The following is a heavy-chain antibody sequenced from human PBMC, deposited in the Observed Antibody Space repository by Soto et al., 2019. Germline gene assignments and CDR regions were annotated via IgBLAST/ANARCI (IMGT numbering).Heavy chain of an antibody. CDR2: ISAYNGDT. Sequence: ASVKVSCQASGYTFTNYGITWVRQAPGQGLEWMGWISAYNGDTHYTQRLQGRVTMTTDTSTSTAYMELSSLRSEDTAVYYCARGYCSGGSCFAGMDVWGQGTTVTVSS. D-gene: IGHD2-15*01. CDR3: ARGYCSGGSCFAGMDV. J-gene: IGHJ6*02. V-gene: IGHV1-18*01. CDR1: GYTFTNYG.